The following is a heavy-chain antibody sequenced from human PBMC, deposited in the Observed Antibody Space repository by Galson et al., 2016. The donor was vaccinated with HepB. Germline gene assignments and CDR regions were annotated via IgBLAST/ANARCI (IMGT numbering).Heavy chain of an antibody. V-gene: IGHV3-43D*03. CDR2: ISWDGGST. J-gene: IGHJ4*01. D-gene: IGHD1-26*01. CDR3: AKASGSDYFFES. Sequence: SLRLSCAASGFTFEDYVIHWVRQAPGKSLERVSLISWDGGSTFYADSVKGRFTISRDNRKNSLYLQMNSLTTEDTAFYYCAKASGSDYFFESWGQGTLVTVSS. CDR1: GFTFEDYV.